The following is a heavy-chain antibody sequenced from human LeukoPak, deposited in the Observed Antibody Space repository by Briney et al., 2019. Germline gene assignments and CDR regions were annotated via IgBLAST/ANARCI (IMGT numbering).Heavy chain of an antibody. Sequence: GGSLRLSCAASGFTFGTYWMSWVRQAPGKRLEWVANIKQDGSESYYVDSVKGRFTISRDNAKNSLYLQMNSLRAEDTAVFYCATERWGSSSWDYWGQGTLVTVSS. J-gene: IGHJ4*02. D-gene: IGHD6-13*01. CDR1: GFTFGTYW. CDR3: ATERWGSSSWDY. CDR2: IKQDGSES. V-gene: IGHV3-7*05.